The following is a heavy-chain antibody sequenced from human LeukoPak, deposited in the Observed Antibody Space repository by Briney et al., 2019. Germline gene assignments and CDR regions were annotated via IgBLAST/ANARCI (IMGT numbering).Heavy chain of an antibody. CDR1: GYTFTSYG. J-gene: IGHJ4*02. Sequence: ASVKVSCKASGYTFTSYGISWVRQAPGQGLEWMGWISAYNGNTNYAQKLQGRVTMTTDTSTSTAYMELRGLRSDDTAVYYCAGAGYSGYDWVYWGQGTLVTVSS. D-gene: IGHD5-12*01. V-gene: IGHV1-18*01. CDR3: AGAGYSGYDWVY. CDR2: ISAYNGNT.